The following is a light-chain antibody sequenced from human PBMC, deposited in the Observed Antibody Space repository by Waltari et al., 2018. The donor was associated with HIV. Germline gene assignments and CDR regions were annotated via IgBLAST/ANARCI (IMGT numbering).Light chain of an antibody. CDR1: KLGDKY. V-gene: IGLV3-1*01. J-gene: IGLJ2*01. CDR2: EDS. CDR3: QAWDSSVV. Sequence: SYELTQPPSVSVSPGQTASITCPGDKLGDKYACWYQQKPGQSPVLVIYEDSKRPSGIPERFSGSNSGNTATLTISGTQAMDEADYYCQAWDSSVVFGGGTKLTVL.